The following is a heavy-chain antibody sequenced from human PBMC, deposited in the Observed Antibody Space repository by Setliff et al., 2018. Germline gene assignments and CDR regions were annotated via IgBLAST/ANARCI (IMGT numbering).Heavy chain of an antibody. Sequence: SETLSLTCAVSGYSISSGYYWGWIRQPPGKGLEWIGSIYHSGSTYYNPSLKSRVTISVDTSKNQFSLKLSSVTAADTAMYYCARSRSNFWGGYFNWFDPWGQGTLVTVSS. CDR1: GYSISSGYY. D-gene: IGHD3-3*01. CDR2: IYHSGST. V-gene: IGHV4-38-2*01. CDR3: ARSRSNFWGGYFNWFDP. J-gene: IGHJ5*02.